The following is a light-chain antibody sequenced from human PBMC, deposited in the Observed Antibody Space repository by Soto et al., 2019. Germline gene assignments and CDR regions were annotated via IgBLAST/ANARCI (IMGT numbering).Light chain of an antibody. V-gene: IGKV3-11*01. J-gene: IGKJ1*01. CDR1: QSVSTY. Sequence: EIMLTRSPDTLSLSPGNRATLSCRASQSVSTYLAWYQQKPGQPPRLLIYDASNRATGIPARFSGSGSGTDFTLTISSLEPEDFAVYYCQQRSNWPPTFGQGTKVDI. CDR2: DAS. CDR3: QQRSNWPPT.